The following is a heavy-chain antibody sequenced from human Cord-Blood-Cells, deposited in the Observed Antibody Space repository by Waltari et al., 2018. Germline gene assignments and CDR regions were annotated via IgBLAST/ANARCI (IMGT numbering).Heavy chain of an antibody. CDR3: ARVAGTSKAFDI. Sequence: EVQLVASGGVLVQPGGSLRLSCAASGLTFSSYWMSWVRQAPGKGLEWVANIKQDGSEKYYVDSVKGRFTISRDNAKNSLYLQMNSLRAEDTAVYYCARVAGTSKAFDIWGQGTMVTVSS. D-gene: IGHD6-13*01. CDR1: GLTFSSYW. CDR2: IKQDGSEK. J-gene: IGHJ3*02. V-gene: IGHV3-7*01.